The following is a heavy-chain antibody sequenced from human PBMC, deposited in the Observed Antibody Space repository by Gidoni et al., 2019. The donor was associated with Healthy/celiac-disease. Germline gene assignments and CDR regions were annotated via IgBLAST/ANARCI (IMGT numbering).Heavy chain of an antibody. V-gene: IGHV1-46*01. J-gene: IGHJ4*02. CDR3: ARDSGGIAAAGTGEYYFDY. CDR1: GYTFTSHY. CDR2: INPSGGST. Sequence: QVQLVQSGAEVKKPGASVKVSCKASGYTFTSHYMHWVRQAPGQGLEWMGIINPSGGSTSYAQKFQGRVTMTRDTSTSTVYMELSSLRSEDTAVYYCARDSGGIAAAGTGEYYFDYWGQGTLVTVSS. D-gene: IGHD6-13*01.